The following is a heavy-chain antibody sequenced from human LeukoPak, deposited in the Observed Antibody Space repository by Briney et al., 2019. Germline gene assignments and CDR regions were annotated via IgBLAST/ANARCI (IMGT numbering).Heavy chain of an antibody. CDR3: ARDGRYYDSSGYYQDY. V-gene: IGHV3-21*01. Sequence: GGSLRLSCAASGFTFSSYSMNWVRQAPGKGLEWVSSISSSSNYIYYADSVKGRFTISRDNAKNSLYLQMNSLRAEDTAVYYCARDGRYYDSSGYYQDYWGQGTLVTVSS. CDR1: GFTFSSYS. J-gene: IGHJ4*02. CDR2: ISSSSNYI. D-gene: IGHD3-22*01.